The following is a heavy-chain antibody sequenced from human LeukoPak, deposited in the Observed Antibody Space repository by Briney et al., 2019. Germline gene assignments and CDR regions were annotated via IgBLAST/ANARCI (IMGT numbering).Heavy chain of an antibody. J-gene: IGHJ4*02. CDR1: GFTFDDYA. Sequence: GGSLRLSCAASGFTFDDYAMHWVRQAPGKGLEWVSGISWNSGSIGYADSVKGRFTISRDNAKNSLYLQMNSLRAEDMALYYCAKARGYSYGAFDYWGQGTLVTVSS. CDR3: AKARGYSYGAFDY. V-gene: IGHV3-9*03. CDR2: ISWNSGSI. D-gene: IGHD5-18*01.